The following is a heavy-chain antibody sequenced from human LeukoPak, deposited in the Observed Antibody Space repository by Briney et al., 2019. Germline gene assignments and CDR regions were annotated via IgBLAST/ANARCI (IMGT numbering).Heavy chain of an antibody. CDR1: GYTLTELS. Sequence: ASVKVSRKFSGYTLTELSMYWVRQAPGKGREWVGGFDPEDGETICAQKFQGRVTMTEYTSTDTAHMELSSPRSEGTAVYFCATGGGSYYSDYWGQGTLVTVSS. CDR3: ATGGGSYYSDY. D-gene: IGHD1-26*01. J-gene: IGHJ4*02. V-gene: IGHV1-24*01. CDR2: FDPEDGET.